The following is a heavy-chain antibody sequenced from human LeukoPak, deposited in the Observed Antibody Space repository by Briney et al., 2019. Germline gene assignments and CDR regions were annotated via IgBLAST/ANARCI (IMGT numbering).Heavy chain of an antibody. CDR2: IRDDGSNK. CDR1: GFTFSSYG. Sequence: GGSLRLSCAASGFTFSSYGMHWVRQAPGKGLEWVAFIRDDGSNKYYADSVKGRFTISRDNAKNSLYLQMNSLRAEDTAVYYCAELGITMIGGVWGKGTTVTISS. D-gene: IGHD3-10*02. CDR3: AELGITMIGGV. V-gene: IGHV3-30*02. J-gene: IGHJ6*04.